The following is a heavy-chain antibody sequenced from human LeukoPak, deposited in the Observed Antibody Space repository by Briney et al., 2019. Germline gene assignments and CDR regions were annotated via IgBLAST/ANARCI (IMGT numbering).Heavy chain of an antibody. CDR2: TYYSGST. Sequence: SETLSLTCTVSGASITSDTYYWGWIRQPPGKGLEWIGNTYYSGSTNYNPSLKIRVTISVDTSKNQFSLKPSSVTAADTAVYYCARELGQIDYWGQGTLVTVSS. CDR1: GASITSDTYY. CDR3: ARELGQIDY. V-gene: IGHV4-39*02. J-gene: IGHJ4*02.